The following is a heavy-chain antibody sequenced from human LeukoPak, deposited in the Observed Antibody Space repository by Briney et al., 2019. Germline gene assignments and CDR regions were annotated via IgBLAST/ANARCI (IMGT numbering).Heavy chain of an antibody. Sequence: GGSLRLSCAASGFTFSDYYMSWIRQAPGKGLEWVSYISSSGSTIYYADSVKGRFTISRDNAKNSLYLQMNSLRAEDTAVYYCAKVQDIVVVPAAIVDYWGQGTLVTVSS. CDR1: GFTFSDYY. D-gene: IGHD2-2*02. J-gene: IGHJ4*02. V-gene: IGHV3-11*01. CDR3: AKVQDIVVVPAAIVDY. CDR2: ISSSGSTI.